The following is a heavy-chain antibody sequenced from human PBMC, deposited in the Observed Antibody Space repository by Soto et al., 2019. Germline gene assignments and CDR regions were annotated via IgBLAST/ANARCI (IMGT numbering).Heavy chain of an antibody. Sequence: QVQLVESGGGVVQPGRSLRLSCAASGFTFSGYCMHWVRQAPGKGLEWVAVISYDGSNKYYADSVKGRFTISRDNSKNTLYLQMNSLRAEDTAVYYCAKDKKVLLVVPAATPMGYWGQGTLVTVSS. CDR3: AKDKKVLLVVPAATPMGY. D-gene: IGHD2-2*01. J-gene: IGHJ4*02. CDR1: GFTFSGYC. CDR2: ISYDGSNK. V-gene: IGHV3-30*18.